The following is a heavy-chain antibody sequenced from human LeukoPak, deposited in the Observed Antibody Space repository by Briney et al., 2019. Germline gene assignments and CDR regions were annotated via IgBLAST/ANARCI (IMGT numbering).Heavy chain of an antibody. CDR3: VTDDGDV. J-gene: IGHJ6*04. Sequence: GGSLRLSCVFSGFTLCNFWMKWVRESPGKGLERAASINAAGSGKSSMDSAKDRATISRDNAKNSLDLQINSLTVEDTAIYYCVTDDGDVWGKGTTVTVSS. CDR1: GFTLCNFW. CDR2: INAAGSGK. V-gene: IGHV3-7*01.